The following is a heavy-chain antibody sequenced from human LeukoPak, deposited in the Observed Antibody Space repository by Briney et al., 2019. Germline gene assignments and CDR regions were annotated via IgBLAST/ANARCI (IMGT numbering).Heavy chain of an antibody. V-gene: IGHV4-4*07. J-gene: IGHJ4*02. CDR3: ARYGDPNYYFDY. CDR2: VYTGGDA. D-gene: IGHD2-21*02. Sequence: SETLSLTCSVSGGSISSYYWSWIRQTAGKGLEWIGRVYTGGDAKYNPTLESRVSMSLDTSKNQFFLKLTSVTAADTAVYYCARYGDPNYYFDYWGQGTLVTVSS. CDR1: GGSISSYY.